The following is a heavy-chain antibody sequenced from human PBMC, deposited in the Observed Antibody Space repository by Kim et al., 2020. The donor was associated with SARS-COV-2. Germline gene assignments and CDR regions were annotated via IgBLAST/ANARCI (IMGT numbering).Heavy chain of an antibody. J-gene: IGHJ4*02. D-gene: IGHD2-21*01. V-gene: IGHV1-18*01. CDR1: GYTFTSYG. CDR2: ISAYNGNT. CDR3: ARVPYCGGDCYSRGPFDY. Sequence: ASVKVSCKASGYTFTSYGISWVRQAPGQGLEWMGWISAYNGNTNYAQKLQGRVTMTTDTSTSTAYMELRSLRSDDTAVYYCARVPYCGGDCYSRGPFDYWGQGTLVTVSS.